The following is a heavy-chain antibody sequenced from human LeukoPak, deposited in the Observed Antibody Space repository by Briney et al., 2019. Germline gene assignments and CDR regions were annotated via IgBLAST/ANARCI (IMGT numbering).Heavy chain of an antibody. J-gene: IGHJ4*02. D-gene: IGHD6-13*01. V-gene: IGHV4-59*01. CDR3: ARAAPRGYSSSSPSGSQYYFDY. CDR1: GGSINSYY. Sequence: SETLSLTCTVSGGSINSYYWSWIRQPPGKGLEWIGYIYYSGSTNYNPSLKSRVTISVDTSKNQFSLKLSSVTAADTAVYYCARAAPRGYSSSSPSGSQYYFDYWGQGTLVTVSS. CDR2: IYYSGST.